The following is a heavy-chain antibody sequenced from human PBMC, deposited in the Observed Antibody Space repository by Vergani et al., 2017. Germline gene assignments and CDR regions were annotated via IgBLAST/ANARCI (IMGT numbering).Heavy chain of an antibody. D-gene: IGHD6-6*01. CDR3: ARAPRRTLSSSSDNYYYYYMDV. CDR1: GYTFTSYG. V-gene: IGHV1-18*04. CDR2: ISAYNGNT. J-gene: IGHJ6*03. Sequence: QVQLVQSGAEVKKPGASVKVSCKASGYTFTSYGISWVRLAPGQGLEWMGWISAYNGNTNYAQKLQGRVTMTTDTSTSTAYMELRSLRSDDTAVYYCARAPRRTLSSSSDNYYYYYMDVWGKGTTVTVSS.